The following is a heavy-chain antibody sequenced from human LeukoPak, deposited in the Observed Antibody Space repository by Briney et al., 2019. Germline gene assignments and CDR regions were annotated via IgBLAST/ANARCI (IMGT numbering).Heavy chain of an antibody. J-gene: IGHJ6*03. D-gene: IGHD2-15*01. V-gene: IGHV4-34*01. CDR1: GGSFSGYY. CDR3: ARGAADYYHFYYMDV. CDR2: INHSGST. Sequence: SETLSLTCAVYGGSFSGYYWSWIRQPPGKGLEWIGEINHSGSTNYNPSLKSRVTISVDTSKNQFSLKLSSVTAADTAVYYCARGAADYYHFYYMDVWGKGTTVTISS.